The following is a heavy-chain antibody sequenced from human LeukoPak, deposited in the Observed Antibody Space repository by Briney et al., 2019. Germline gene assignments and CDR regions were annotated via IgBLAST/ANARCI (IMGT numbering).Heavy chain of an antibody. CDR1: GYTFASYG. Sequence: ASVKVSCKASGYTFASYGITWVRQAPGQGLEWMGWISGNNDNTNYAQKFQGRVTMTTDTSTSTAYMELRSLRSDDTAVYYCARDYYGHYYMDVWGKGTTVTISS. J-gene: IGHJ6*03. CDR2: ISGNNDNT. V-gene: IGHV1-18*01. D-gene: IGHD3-10*01. CDR3: ARDYYGHYYMDV.